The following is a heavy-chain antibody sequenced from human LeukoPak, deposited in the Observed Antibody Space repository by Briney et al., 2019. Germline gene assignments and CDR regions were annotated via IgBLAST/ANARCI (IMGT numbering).Heavy chain of an antibody. D-gene: IGHD3-22*01. CDR3: AKDQESGPVPIVVVIEGNWFDP. J-gene: IGHJ5*02. V-gene: IGHV3-9*01. CDR2: ISWNSLSI. Sequence: GRSLRLSCGGSGFKFDDYAMHWVRQAPGKGLEWVSGISWNSLSITYADFVEGRFTISRDNSKNTLYLQMNSLRAEDTAVYYCAKDQESGPVPIVVVIEGNWFDPWGQGTLVTVSS. CDR1: GFKFDDYA.